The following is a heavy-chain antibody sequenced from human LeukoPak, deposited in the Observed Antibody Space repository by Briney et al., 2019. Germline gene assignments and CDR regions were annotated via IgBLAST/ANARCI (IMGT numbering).Heavy chain of an antibody. J-gene: IGHJ6*02. D-gene: IGHD2-8*02. Sequence: GGSLRLSCAAPGFTFSNAWMNWVRQAPGKGLEWVGRTKSKTDGGTTDYAAPVKGRFSISRDESKNTLYLQMNSLKTEDTAVYYCARSILNYYFYSMDVWGQGTTVTVSS. CDR2: TKSKTDGGTT. CDR1: GFTFSNAW. CDR3: ARSILNYYFYSMDV. V-gene: IGHV3-15*01.